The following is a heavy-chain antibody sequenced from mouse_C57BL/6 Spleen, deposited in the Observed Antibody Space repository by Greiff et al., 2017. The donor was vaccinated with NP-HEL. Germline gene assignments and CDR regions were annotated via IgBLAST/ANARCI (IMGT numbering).Heavy chain of an antibody. V-gene: IGHV1-52*01. CDR2: IDPSDSET. CDR1: GYTFTSYW. CDR3: AAITSVVANYYAMDY. D-gene: IGHD1-1*01. J-gene: IGHJ4*01. Sequence: QVQLQQPGAELVRPGSSVKLSCKASGYTFTSYWMHWVKQRPIQGLEWIGNIDPSDSETHYNQKFKDKATLTVDQSSSTAYMQLSSLTSEDSAVYYGAAITSVVANYYAMDYWGQGTSVTVSS.